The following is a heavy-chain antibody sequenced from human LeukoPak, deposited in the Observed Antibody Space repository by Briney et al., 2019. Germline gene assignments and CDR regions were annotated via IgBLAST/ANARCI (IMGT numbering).Heavy chain of an antibody. J-gene: IGHJ4*02. CDR2: ISAYNGNT. Sequence: ASVKVSCKASGYTFTSYGISWVRQAPGQGLEWMGWISAYNGNTKYAQKLQGRVSMTTDTSTSTAYMELRSLRSDDTAVYYCARLYDSSGYMPYPVDYWGQGTLVTVSS. D-gene: IGHD3-22*01. V-gene: IGHV1-18*01. CDR1: GYTFTSYG. CDR3: ARLYDSSGYMPYPVDY.